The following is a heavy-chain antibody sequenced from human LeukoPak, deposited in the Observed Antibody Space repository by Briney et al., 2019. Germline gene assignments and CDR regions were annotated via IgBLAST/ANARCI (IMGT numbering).Heavy chain of an antibody. CDR1: GGTFSSYA. D-gene: IGHD2-2*01. V-gene: IGHV7-4-1*02. CDR3: ARGYCSSTSCYPFDY. Sequence: GASVKVSCKASGGTFSSYAMNWVRQAPGQGLEWMGWINTNTGNPTYAQGFTGRFVFSLDTSVSTAYLQISSLKAEDTAVYYCARGYCSSTSCYPFDYWGQGTLVTVSS. CDR2: INTNTGNP. J-gene: IGHJ4*02.